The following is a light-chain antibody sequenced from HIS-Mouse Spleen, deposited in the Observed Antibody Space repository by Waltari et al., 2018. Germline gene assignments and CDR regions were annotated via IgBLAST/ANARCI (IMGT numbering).Light chain of an antibody. V-gene: IGLV3-10*01. CDR3: YSTDSSGNHVV. Sequence: SYELTQPPSVSVSPGQTARIPCSGHALPKNYACSYQQKSGQAPELVIYEDSKRPSGIPERFSGSSSGTMATLTISGAQVEDEADYYCYSTDSSGNHVVFGGGTKLTVL. CDR2: EDS. J-gene: IGLJ2*01. CDR1: ALPKNY.